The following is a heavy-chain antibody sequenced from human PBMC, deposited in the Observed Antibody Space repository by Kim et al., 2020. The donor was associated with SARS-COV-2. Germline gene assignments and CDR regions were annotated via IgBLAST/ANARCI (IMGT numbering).Heavy chain of an antibody. CDR3: AKTWYISALSGGRFYY. Sequence: GGSLRLSCAASGFTFSDFGIHWVRQAPGQGLEWVAAISFDGTTKFFADSVRGRFTISRDNSKNTLYLQMNSLRVEDTAMYFCAKTWYISALSGGRFYY. CDR1: GFTFSDFG. J-gene: IGHJ6*01. D-gene: IGHD6-19*01. V-gene: IGHV3-30*18. CDR2: ISFDGTTK.